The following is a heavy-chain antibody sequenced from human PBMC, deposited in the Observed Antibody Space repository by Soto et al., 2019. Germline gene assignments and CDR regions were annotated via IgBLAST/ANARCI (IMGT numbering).Heavy chain of an antibody. Sequence: PSETLSLTYTVSGGSISSYYWSWIRQPPGKGLKWIGYNYYSGSTNYNPSLKSRVTISVDTSKNQFSLKLSSLTAADTAVYYCARDSGYDKFDYWGQGTLVTVS. CDR3: ARDSGYDKFDY. D-gene: IGHD5-12*01. CDR1: GGSISSYY. CDR2: NYYSGST. J-gene: IGHJ4*02. V-gene: IGHV4-59*01.